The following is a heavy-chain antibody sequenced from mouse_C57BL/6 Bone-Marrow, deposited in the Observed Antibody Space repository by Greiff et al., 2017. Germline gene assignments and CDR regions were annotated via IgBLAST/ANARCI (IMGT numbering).Heavy chain of an antibody. D-gene: IGHD2-3*01. V-gene: IGHV14-4*01. Sequence: VQLKESGAELVRPGASVKLSCTASGFNIKDDYMHWVKQRPEQGLEWIGWIDPENGDTEYASKFPGKATLTVDQSSSTAYMQLNSLTSEDSAVYYCASTYDGYYAWFAYWGQGTLVTVSA. CDR2: IDPENGDT. CDR3: ASTYDGYYAWFAY. J-gene: IGHJ3*01. CDR1: GFNIKDDY.